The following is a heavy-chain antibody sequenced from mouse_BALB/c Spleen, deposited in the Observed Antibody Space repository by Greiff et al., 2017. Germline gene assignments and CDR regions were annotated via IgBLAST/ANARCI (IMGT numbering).Heavy chain of an antibody. CDR1: GFAFSSYG. Sequence: EVKLMESGGGLVQPGGSLKLSCAASGFAFSSYGMSWVRQTPDKRLELVATINSDGGSTFYPDSVKGRFTISRDNAKNTLYLQMSSLKSEDTAMYYCARDKRRYYAMDYWGQGTSVTVSS. V-gene: IGHV5-6-3*01. CDR2: INSDGGST. J-gene: IGHJ4*01. CDR3: ARDKRRYYAMDY.